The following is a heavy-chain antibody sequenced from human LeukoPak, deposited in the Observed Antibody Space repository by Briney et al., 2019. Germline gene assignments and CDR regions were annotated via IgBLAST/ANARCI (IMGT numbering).Heavy chain of an antibody. V-gene: IGHV3-23*01. CDR3: AKGLRLVPVTLYGFDY. CDR1: GFTFSSYA. D-gene: IGHD6-19*01. Sequence: GGSLRLSCAASGFTFSSYAMSWVRQAPGKGLEWVSAISGSGGSTYYADSVKGRFTISRDNSKNTLYLQMNSLRAEDTAVYYCAKGLRLVPVTLYGFDYWGQGTLVTVSS. CDR2: ISGSGGST. J-gene: IGHJ4*02.